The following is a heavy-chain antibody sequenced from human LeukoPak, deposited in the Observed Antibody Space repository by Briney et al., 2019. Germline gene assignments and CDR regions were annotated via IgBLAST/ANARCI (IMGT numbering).Heavy chain of an antibody. V-gene: IGHV3-30-3*01. CDR2: ISYDGSNK. Sequence: GGSLRLSCAASGFTFSSYAMHWVRQAPGKGLEWVAVISYDGSNKYYADSVKGRFTISRDNSKNTLYLQMNSLRAEDTAVYYCARGTAAAGRALDYWGQGTLVTVSS. J-gene: IGHJ4*02. D-gene: IGHD6-13*01. CDR1: GFTFSSYA. CDR3: ARGTAAAGRALDY.